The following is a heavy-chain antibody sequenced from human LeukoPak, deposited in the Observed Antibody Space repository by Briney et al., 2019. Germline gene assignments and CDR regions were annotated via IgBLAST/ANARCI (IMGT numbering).Heavy chain of an antibody. CDR3: ARVPGGHYYDSSGYYGGFDY. D-gene: IGHD3-22*01. Sequence: GGSLRLSCAASGFTFSSYWMSWVRQAPGKGLEWVAVISYDGSNKYYADSVKGRFTISRDNSKNTLYLQMNSLRAEDTAVYYCARVPGGHYYDSSGYYGGFDYWGQGTLVTVSS. V-gene: IGHV3-30*03. J-gene: IGHJ4*02. CDR2: ISYDGSNK. CDR1: GFTFSSYW.